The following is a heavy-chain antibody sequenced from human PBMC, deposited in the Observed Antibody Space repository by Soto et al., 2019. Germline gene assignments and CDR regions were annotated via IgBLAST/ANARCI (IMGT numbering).Heavy chain of an antibody. Sequence: PSETLSLTCTVSGGSLSPNYWSWIRQPPGKGLEWIGYIYYSGSTNYNPSLKSRVTISVDTSKNQFSLKLSSVTAADTAVYYCARDRGSSGWSRDFDYWGQGTLVTVSS. CDR2: IYYSGST. J-gene: IGHJ4*02. D-gene: IGHD6-19*01. V-gene: IGHV4-59*01. CDR3: ARDRGSSGWSRDFDY. CDR1: GGSLSPNY.